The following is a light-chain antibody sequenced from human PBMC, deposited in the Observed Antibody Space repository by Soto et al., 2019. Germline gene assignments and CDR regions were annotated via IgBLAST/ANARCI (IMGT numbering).Light chain of an antibody. V-gene: IGKV1-39*01. CDR1: QSISSY. Sequence: DIPMTQSPFSLSASVGDRVTITCRASQSISSYLNWYQQKPGKAPKLLIYAASSLQSGVPSRFSGSGSGTDFTLTISSLQPEDFATYYCQQSYSTPRTFGQGTKVDIK. CDR2: AAS. CDR3: QQSYSTPRT. J-gene: IGKJ1*01.